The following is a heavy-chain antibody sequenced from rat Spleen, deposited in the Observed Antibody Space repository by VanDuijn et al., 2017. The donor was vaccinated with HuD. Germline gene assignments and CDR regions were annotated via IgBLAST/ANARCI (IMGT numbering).Heavy chain of an antibody. D-gene: IGHD4-3*01. V-gene: IGHV5-7*01. CDR1: GFTFSDYN. CDR3: ARHNSGYGYFDY. CDR2: ISYDGSGT. J-gene: IGHJ3*01. Sequence: EVQLVESGGGLVQPGRSLKLSCAASGFTFSDYNMAWVRQAPKKGLEWVATISYDGSGTYYRDSVKGRFTISRDNAKSTLYLEMDSLRSEDTATYYCARHNSGYGYFDYWGQGTLVTVSS.